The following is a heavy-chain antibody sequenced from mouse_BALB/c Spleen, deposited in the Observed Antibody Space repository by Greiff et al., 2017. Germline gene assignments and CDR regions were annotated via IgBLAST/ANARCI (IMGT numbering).Heavy chain of an antibody. D-gene: IGHD1-1*01. CDR3: ARGGYYGRHWYFDV. CDR1: GYSFTDYN. CDR2: INPNNGGT. Sequence: EVQLQQSGPELVKPGASVKVSCKASGYSFTDYNMYWVKQSHGKSLEWIGYINPNNGGTIYNQKFKGKATLTVDKSSSTAYMELRSLTSEDTAVYYCARGGYYGRHWYFDVWGAGTTVTVSS. V-gene: IGHV1-18*01. J-gene: IGHJ1*01.